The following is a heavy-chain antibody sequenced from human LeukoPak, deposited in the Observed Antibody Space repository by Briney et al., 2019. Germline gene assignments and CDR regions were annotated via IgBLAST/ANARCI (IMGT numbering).Heavy chain of an antibody. CDR3: ARVWFGYFFQ. Sequence: GSLRLSCAASGFDVSFNYVGWVRQAPGKGLEWVSVIHTGGTTHYADSVKGRFTISKDTSNNTVYLQMNNVRAEDTANYYCARVWFGYFFQWGQGALVTVSS. J-gene: IGHJ4*02. D-gene: IGHD3-10*01. CDR2: IHTGGTT. V-gene: IGHV3-53*01. CDR1: GFDVSFNY.